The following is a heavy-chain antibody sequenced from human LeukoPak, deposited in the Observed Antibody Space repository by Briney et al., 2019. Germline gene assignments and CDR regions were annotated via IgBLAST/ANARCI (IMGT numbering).Heavy chain of an antibody. Sequence: SETLSLTCTVSGGSISSGDYYWSWIRQPPGKGLEWIGYIYYSGSTYYNPSLKSRVTISVDTSKNQFSLKLSSVTAADTAVYYCARGGDGYNGANYFDYWDQGTLVTVSS. CDR1: GGSISSGDYY. J-gene: IGHJ4*02. CDR2: IYYSGST. V-gene: IGHV4-30-4*01. D-gene: IGHD5-24*01. CDR3: ARGGDGYNGANYFDY.